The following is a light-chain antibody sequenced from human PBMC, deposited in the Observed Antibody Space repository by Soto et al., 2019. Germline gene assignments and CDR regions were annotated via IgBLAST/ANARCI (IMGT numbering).Light chain of an antibody. CDR2: AAS. Sequence: DSQMTQSPSSLSASVGDRVTITCRASQTIIFYLNWYQQKPGQAPKLLIYAASNLQSGVPSRFSGSGSGTEFTLTISSLQPEDFATYFCQQSYTTPVYTFGQGTKLEIK. J-gene: IGKJ2*01. V-gene: IGKV1-39*01. CDR3: QQSYTTPVYT. CDR1: QTIIFY.